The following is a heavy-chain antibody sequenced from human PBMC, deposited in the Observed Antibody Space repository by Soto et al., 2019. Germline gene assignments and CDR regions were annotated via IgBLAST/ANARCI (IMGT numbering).Heavy chain of an antibody. J-gene: IGHJ3*02. Sequence: GESLKISCKGSGYSFTSYWIGWVRQMPGKGPEWMGIIYPGDSDTRYSPSFQGQVTISADKSISTAYLQWSSLKASDTAMYYCARQKIRYFDSGKDAVDNWGQGTMVTVSS. CDR3: ARQKIRYFDSGKDAVDN. V-gene: IGHV5-51*01. CDR2: IYPGDSDT. CDR1: GYSFTSYW. D-gene: IGHD3-9*01.